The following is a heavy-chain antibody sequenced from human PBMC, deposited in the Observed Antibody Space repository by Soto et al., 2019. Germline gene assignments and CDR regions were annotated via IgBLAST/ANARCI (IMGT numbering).Heavy chain of an antibody. CDR2: IKQDGSTK. CDR1: GFTFSIYW. CDR3: ARDEAYDTLTGWRRADAFDI. V-gene: IGHV3-7*03. Sequence: GGSLRLSCAASGFTFSIYWMSWVRQAPGKGLGWVANIKQDGSTKYYVDSVKGRFTISRDNAKNSLYLQMNSLRAEDTAVYYCARDEAYDTLTGWRRADAFDIWGQGTMVTVSS. J-gene: IGHJ3*02. D-gene: IGHD3-9*01.